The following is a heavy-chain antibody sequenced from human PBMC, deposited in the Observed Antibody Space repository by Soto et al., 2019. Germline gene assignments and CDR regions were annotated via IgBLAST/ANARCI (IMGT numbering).Heavy chain of an antibody. V-gene: IGHV4-34*01. J-gene: IGHJ5*02. CDR2: INHSGST. CDR3: ARGRITMVRGRNWFDP. CDR1: GGSFSGYY. D-gene: IGHD3-10*01. Sequence: SETLSLTCAVYGGSFSGYYWSWIRQPPGKGLEWIGEINHSGSTNYNPSLKSRVTISVDTSKNQFSLKLSSVTAADTAVYYCARGRITMVRGRNWFDPWGQGTLVTSPQ.